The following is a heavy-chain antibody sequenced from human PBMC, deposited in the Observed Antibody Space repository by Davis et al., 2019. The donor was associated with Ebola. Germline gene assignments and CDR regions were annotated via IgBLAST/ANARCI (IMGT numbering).Heavy chain of an antibody. CDR2: INPNSGGT. D-gene: IGHD3-10*01. Sequence: ASVKVSCKASGYTFTGYYMHWVRQAPGQGLEWMGRINPNSGGTNYAQKFQGRVTMTRDTSISTAYMELSRLRSDDTAVYYCARKLWFGELLYYYYGMDVWGQGTTVTVSS. CDR3: ARKLWFGELLYYYYGMDV. V-gene: IGHV1-2*06. CDR1: GYTFTGYY. J-gene: IGHJ6*02.